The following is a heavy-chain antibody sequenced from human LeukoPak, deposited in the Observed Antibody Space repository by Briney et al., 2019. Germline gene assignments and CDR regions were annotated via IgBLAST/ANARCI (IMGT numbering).Heavy chain of an antibody. J-gene: IGHJ6*02. D-gene: IGHD2-15*01. V-gene: IGHV3-7*03. CDR2: IKQDGSEK. CDR3: AHPAGYCSGGSCYASRVDV. CDR1: GFTFSMFW. Sequence: GGSLRLSCAASGFTFSMFWMSWVRQAPGKGLEWVANIKQDGSEKYYVDSVKGRFTISRDNAKNSLYLQMNSLRAEDTAVYYCAHPAGYCSGGSCYASRVDVWGQGTTVTISS.